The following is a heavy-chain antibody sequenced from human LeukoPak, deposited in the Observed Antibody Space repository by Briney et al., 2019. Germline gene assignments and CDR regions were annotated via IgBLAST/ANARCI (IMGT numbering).Heavy chain of an antibody. CDR2: IYSDGST. CDR3: ARDLRSESYYPWGWFDP. CDR1: GFAVSTNY. V-gene: IGHV3-66*02. D-gene: IGHD1-26*01. Sequence: GGSLRLSCAASGFAVSTNYLSWVRQAPGKGLEWVSVIYSDGSTYYTDSVRGRFTISRDSSKNTLYLQMNSLRPEDTAVYYCARDLRSESYYPWGWFDPWGQGTLVTVSS. J-gene: IGHJ5*02.